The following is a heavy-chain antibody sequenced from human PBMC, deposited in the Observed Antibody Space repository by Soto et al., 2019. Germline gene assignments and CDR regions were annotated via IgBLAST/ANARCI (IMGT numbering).Heavy chain of an antibody. CDR2: VNNDGRDT. CDR3: ARGSIDHAFDI. CDR1: GFSFSNYW. V-gene: IGHV3-74*01. J-gene: IGHJ3*02. Sequence: EVQVVESGGDLVQPGGSLRLSCAASGFSFSNYWMHWVRQAPGKGLVWVSRVNNDGRDTIYADSVMGRFTVSRDNAKNTLFLQMNSLRLDDTDMYYCARGSIDHAFDIWGQGTMVTVS. D-gene: IGHD3-9*01.